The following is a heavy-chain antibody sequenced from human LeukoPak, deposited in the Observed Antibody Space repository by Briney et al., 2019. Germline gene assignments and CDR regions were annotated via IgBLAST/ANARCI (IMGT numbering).Heavy chain of an antibody. V-gene: IGHV4-4*02. CDR3: ARDRGEEQLIYWFDP. CDR1: GFTFSSYSM. CDR2: IYHSGST. Sequence: GSLRLSCAASGFTFSSYSMNWVRQAPGKGLEWIGEIYHSGSTNYNPSLKSRVTISVDKSKNQFSLKLSSVTAADTAVYYCARDRGEEQLIYWFDPWGQGTLVTVSS. J-gene: IGHJ5*02. D-gene: IGHD6-6*01.